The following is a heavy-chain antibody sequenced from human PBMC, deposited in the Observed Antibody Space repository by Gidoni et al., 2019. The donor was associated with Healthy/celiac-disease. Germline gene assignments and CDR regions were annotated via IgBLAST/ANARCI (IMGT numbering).Heavy chain of an antibody. CDR2: IYDSGST. Sequence: QVQLQESGPGLVKPSDSLSLTCTVSGGSISSYYWSWIPQPPGKGLEWIGYIYDSGSTNYHPSLKSEVIISVDTSKNQFSLKLSSVTAADTAVYYCARGRDGYNPFDYWGQGTLVTVSS. D-gene: IGHD5-12*01. CDR3: ARGRDGYNPFDY. V-gene: IGHV4-59*01. CDR1: GGSISSYY. J-gene: IGHJ4*02.